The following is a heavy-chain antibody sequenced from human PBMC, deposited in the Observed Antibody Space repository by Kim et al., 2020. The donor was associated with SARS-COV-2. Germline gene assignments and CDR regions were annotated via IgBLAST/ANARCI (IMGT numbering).Heavy chain of an antibody. Sequence: SETLSLTCTVSGYSISSGYYWGWIRQPPGKGLEWIGSIYHSGSTYYNPSLKSRVTISVDTSKNQFSLKLSSVTAADTAVYYCARLSFSGEFYWGQGTLVTVSS. CDR1: GYSISSGYY. CDR2: IYHSGST. V-gene: IGHV4-38-2*02. J-gene: IGHJ4*02. CDR3: ARLSFSGEFY. D-gene: IGHD2-15*01.